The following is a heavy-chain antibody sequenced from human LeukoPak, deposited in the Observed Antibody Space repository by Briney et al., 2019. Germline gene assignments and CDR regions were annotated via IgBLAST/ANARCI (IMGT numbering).Heavy chain of an antibody. CDR2: INHSGST. Sequence: SETLSLTCAVYGGSFSGYYWSWIRQPPGKGLEWIGEINHSGSTSYNPSLKSRVTISVDTSKNQFSLKLSSVTAADTAVYYCAATMVRGVRLFGYWGQGTLVTVSS. CDR3: AATMVRGVRLFGY. CDR1: GGSFSGYY. D-gene: IGHD3-10*01. J-gene: IGHJ4*02. V-gene: IGHV4-34*01.